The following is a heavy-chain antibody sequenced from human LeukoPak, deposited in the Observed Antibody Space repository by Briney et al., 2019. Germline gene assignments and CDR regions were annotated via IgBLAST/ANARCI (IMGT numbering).Heavy chain of an antibody. J-gene: IGHJ4*02. CDR1: GFTFRSYW. Sequence: PGGSLRLSCAASGFTFRSYWMSWVRQAPGKGLEWVANIKQDGSEKYYVDSVKGRFTISRDNAKNSLYLQMNSLRAEDTAVYYCARVYGDYGYWGQGTLVTVSS. CDR3: ARVYGDYGY. V-gene: IGHV3-7*01. CDR2: IKQDGSEK. D-gene: IGHD4-17*01.